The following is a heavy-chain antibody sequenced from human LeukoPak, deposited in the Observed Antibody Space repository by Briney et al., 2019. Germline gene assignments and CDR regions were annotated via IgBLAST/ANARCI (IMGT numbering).Heavy chain of an antibody. D-gene: IGHD1-26*01. CDR3: ARDLLGVGANYYYYYMDV. CDR1: GYTFTGYY. J-gene: IGHJ6*03. Sequence: ASVKVSCKASGYTFTGYYMHWVRQAPGQGLEWVGRINPNSGGTNYAQKFQGRVTMTRDTSISTAYMELSRLRSDDTAVYYCARDLLGVGANYYYYYMDVWGKGTTVTVSS. V-gene: IGHV1-2*06. CDR2: INPNSGGT.